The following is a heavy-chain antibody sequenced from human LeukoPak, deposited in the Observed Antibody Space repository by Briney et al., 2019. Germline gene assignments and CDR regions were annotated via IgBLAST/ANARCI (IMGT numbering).Heavy chain of an antibody. D-gene: IGHD4-17*01. CDR2: ISGGGAST. CDR1: GFIFSDYA. V-gene: IGHV3-23*01. J-gene: IGHJ4*02. CDR3: AREAMTTVTRDDY. Sequence: GGSLRLSCAASGFIFSDYAMSWVRQAPGRGLEWVSSISGGGASTYYADSVKGRFTISRDNAKNSLYLQMNSLRAEDTAVYYCAREAMTTVTRDDYWGQGTLVTVSS.